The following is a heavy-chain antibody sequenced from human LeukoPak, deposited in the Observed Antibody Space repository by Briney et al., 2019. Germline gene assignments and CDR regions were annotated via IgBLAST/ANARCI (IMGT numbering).Heavy chain of an antibody. CDR2: IYPGDSDT. V-gene: IGHV5-51*01. D-gene: IGHD5-18*01. CDR3: ARQNVGYSYGTFDF. J-gene: IGHJ4*02. CDR1: GSIFTSYW. Sequence: GASLKISCKGSGSIFTSYWIGWVRALAGKGLEWMWIIYPGDSDTRYSPSFQGQVTISADKSISTAYLQWSSLKASDTAMYYCARQNVGYSYGTFDFWGQGTLSPSPQ.